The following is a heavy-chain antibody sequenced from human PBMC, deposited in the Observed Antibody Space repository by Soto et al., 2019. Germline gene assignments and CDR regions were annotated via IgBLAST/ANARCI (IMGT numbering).Heavy chain of an antibody. CDR3: AIDRMGSSGYYYSGMDV. V-gene: IGHV3-53*04. CDR2: IYSGGSA. J-gene: IGHJ6*02. D-gene: IGHD6-19*01. CDR1: GFTVSSNY. Sequence: GGSLRLSCAASGFTVSSNYMSWVRPAPGKGMEWVSVIYSGGSAYYADSVTDRFTISRHNSKNTLYLQMNSLRAEDTAVYSCAIDRMGSSGYYYSGMDVWGQGTTVTVSS.